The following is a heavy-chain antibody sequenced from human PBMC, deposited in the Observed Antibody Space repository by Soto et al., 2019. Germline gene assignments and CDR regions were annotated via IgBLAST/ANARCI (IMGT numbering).Heavy chain of an antibody. Sequence: QVQLQQWGAGLLKPSETLSLTCAVYGGSFSGYYWSWIRQPPGKGLEWIGEINHSGSTNYNTSLKIRVTISVDTSKNQFSLKLSSVTAADTAVYYCARAYDYVWGSYRSTFDYWGQGTLVTVSS. CDR1: GGSFSGYY. CDR2: INHSGST. CDR3: ARAYDYVWGSYRSTFDY. J-gene: IGHJ4*02. D-gene: IGHD3-16*02. V-gene: IGHV4-34*01.